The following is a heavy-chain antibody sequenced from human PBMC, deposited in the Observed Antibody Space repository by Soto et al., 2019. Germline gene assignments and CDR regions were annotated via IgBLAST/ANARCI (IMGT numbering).Heavy chain of an antibody. CDR3: ANWVNSYGMVF. V-gene: IGHV3-64*01. D-gene: IGHD1-20*01. Sequence: VQLVESGGGLVQPGESLRLSCAASGFTFSIYSMHWVRQAPGKGLEYVSAISSYGGSTNYANSVKGRFTISRDNSKNTLYVQMGSLRAEDMAVYYCANWVNSYGMVFWGQGTTVTVSS. CDR2: ISSYGGST. J-gene: IGHJ6*02. CDR1: GFTFSIYS.